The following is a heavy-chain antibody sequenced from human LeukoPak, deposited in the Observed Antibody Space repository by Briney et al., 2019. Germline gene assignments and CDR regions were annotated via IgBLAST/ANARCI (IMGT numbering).Heavy chain of an antibody. CDR3: ARGGYAHYYGMDV. V-gene: IGHV3-53*01. CDR1: GFTVSTNY. CDR2: IYSGGTT. D-gene: IGHD5-18*01. Sequence: GGSLRLSCAASGFTVSTNYMSWVRQAPGKGLEWVSVIYSGGTTNYADSVKGRFTISRDNSKNTVYLQMNSLRAGDTAVYYCARGGYAHYYGMDVWGQGTTVTVSS. J-gene: IGHJ6*02.